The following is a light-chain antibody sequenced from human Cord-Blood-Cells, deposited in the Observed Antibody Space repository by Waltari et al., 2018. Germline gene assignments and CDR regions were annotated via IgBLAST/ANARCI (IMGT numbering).Light chain of an antibody. CDR3: QQYGSSPPIT. CDR2: GAS. J-gene: IGKJ5*01. CDR1: QSVSSSY. V-gene: IGKV3-20*01. Sequence: EIELTQSPGTLSLSPGERATLSCRGSQSVSSSYLAWYQQKPGQAPRLLLYGASSRATGIPDRFSGSGSGTDFTLTISRLEPEDFAVYYCQQYGSSPPITFGQGTRLEIK.